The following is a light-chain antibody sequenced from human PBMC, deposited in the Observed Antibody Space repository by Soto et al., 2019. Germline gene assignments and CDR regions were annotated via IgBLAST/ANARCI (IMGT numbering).Light chain of an antibody. Sequence: QSALTQPASVSGSPGQSITISCTGTSSDIGAYNFVSWYQQHPGKAPKLMLYDVNIRPSGVSNRFSGSKSGNTASLTISGLQDEDEADYCCTSWTTSTTMIFGGGTKLTVL. CDR3: TSWTTSTTMI. CDR2: DVN. CDR1: SSDIGAYNF. J-gene: IGLJ2*01. V-gene: IGLV2-14*03.